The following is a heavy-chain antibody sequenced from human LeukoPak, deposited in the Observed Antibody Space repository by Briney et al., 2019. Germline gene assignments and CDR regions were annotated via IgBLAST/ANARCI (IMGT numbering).Heavy chain of an antibody. J-gene: IGHJ5*02. CDR2: IYTSGST. Sequence: SQTLSLTCTVSGGSISSGSYSWSWIRQPAGKGLEWIGRIYTSGSTNYNPSLKSRVTISVDTSKNQFSLKLSSVTAADTAVYYCARGFGELSFEILFDPWGQGTLVTVSS. CDR3: ARGFGELSFEILFDP. V-gene: IGHV4-61*02. D-gene: IGHD3-10*01. CDR1: GGSISSGSYS.